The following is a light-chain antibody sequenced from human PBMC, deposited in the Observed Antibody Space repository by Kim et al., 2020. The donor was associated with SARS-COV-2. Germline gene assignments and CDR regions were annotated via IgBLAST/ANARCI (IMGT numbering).Light chain of an antibody. CDR3: SSYTRGSTNYV. Sequence: QSITSSTTITSAGHSSWTQDTWYQPHTGQAPKLMISAVSNRPAWVSNRFSCSKSGNTASLIISGRQAEDEADYYCSSYTRGSTNYVFGTGTKVTVL. CDR2: AVS. V-gene: IGLV2-14*04. J-gene: IGLJ1*01. CDR1: SAGHSSWTQ.